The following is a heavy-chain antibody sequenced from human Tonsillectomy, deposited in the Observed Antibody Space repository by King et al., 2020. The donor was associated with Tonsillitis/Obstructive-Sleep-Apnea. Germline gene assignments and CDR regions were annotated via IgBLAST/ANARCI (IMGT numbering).Heavy chain of an antibody. Sequence: VQLVESGGGLVQPGGSLRLSCAASGFTFSSYAMTWVRQPPGKGLKWVSAILGSGGSTYYADSVKGRFTISRDNSKNTLYLQMITLRAEDTAVYYCARSAGDSGGYSFSFDYWGQGTLVTVSS. CDR2: ILGSGGST. CDR1: GFTFSSYA. V-gene: IGHV3-23*04. D-gene: IGHD3-22*01. J-gene: IGHJ4*02. CDR3: ARSAGDSGGYSFSFDY.